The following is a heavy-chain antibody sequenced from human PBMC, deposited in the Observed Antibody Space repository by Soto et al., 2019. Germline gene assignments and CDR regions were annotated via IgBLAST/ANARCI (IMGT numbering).Heavy chain of an antibody. J-gene: IGHJ3*02. D-gene: IGHD2-8*02. CDR2: ILVGGST. Sequence: PGGSLRLSCAVSGFICSSYDMSWVRQAPGKGLEWVSTILVGGSTHYEDSVKGRFTISRDTSKNTVYLQMNSLTAGDTAVYYCAKATATGGGAVEISGQGTMVTV. CDR1: GFICSSYD. V-gene: IGHV3-23*01. CDR3: AKATATGGGAVEI.